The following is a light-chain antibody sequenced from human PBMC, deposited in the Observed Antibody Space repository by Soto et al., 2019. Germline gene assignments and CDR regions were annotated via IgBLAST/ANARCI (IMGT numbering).Light chain of an antibody. J-gene: IGKJ1*01. CDR1: QSISSW. Sequence: DIQMTQSPSTLSASVGDRVTITCRASQSISSWLAWYQQKPGKAPKLLINKASSLESGVPSRFSGSGSGTEFTLTISSLQPDDIATYYCQQYHSYSRTFGQGTKVDIK. V-gene: IGKV1-5*03. CDR3: QQYHSYSRT. CDR2: KAS.